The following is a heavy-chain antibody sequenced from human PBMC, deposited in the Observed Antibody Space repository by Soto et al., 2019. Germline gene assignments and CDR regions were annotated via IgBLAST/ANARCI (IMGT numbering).Heavy chain of an antibody. CDR3: GRKSNAMASKPPDY. D-gene: IGHD6-19*01. J-gene: IGHJ4*02. V-gene: IGHV4-39*01. CDR2: ISQRESP. Sequence: ETLSLTCTVSGDSISNTIYYWAWIRQPPGKGLKWIGSISQRESPYYNSSLKGRVTISVDTSKNQLSLELSSMTAADTAVYYCGRKSNAMASKPPDYWGQG. CDR1: GDSISNTIYY.